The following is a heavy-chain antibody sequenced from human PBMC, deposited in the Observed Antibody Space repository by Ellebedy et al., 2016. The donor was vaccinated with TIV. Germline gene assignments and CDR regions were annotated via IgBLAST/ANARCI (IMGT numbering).Heavy chain of an antibody. CDR1: AFTFGDYA. CDR3: TRDPHRYCSRVSCPSDY. V-gene: IGHV3-49*03. J-gene: IGHJ4*01. Sequence: PGGSLSLSCITSAFTFGDYAVSWFRQAPGKGPDWVSFIRANAYGALKDYAASVKGRFTISRDDSKSAAYLQMNSLRTEDTAIYYRTRDPHRYCSRVSCPSDYWGHGILVTVSS. CDR2: IRANAYGALK. D-gene: IGHD2-15*01.